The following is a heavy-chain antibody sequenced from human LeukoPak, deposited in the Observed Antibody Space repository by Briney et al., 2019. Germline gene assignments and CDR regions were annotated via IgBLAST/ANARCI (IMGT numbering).Heavy chain of an antibody. V-gene: IGHV3-21*01. J-gene: IGHJ4*02. CDR2: ISSSSSYI. Sequence: GGSLRLSCAASGFTFSSYSMNWVRQAPGKGLEWVSAISSSSSYIYYADSVKGRFTISRDNAKNTLFLQINSLRAEDTAVYYCAREILAPGKTHDYWGQGTLVSVFS. CDR1: GFTFSSYS. CDR3: AREILAPGKTHDY.